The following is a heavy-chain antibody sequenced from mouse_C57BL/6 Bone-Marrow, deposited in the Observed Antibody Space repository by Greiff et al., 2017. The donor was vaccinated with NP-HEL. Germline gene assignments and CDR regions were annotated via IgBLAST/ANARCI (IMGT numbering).Heavy chain of an antibody. J-gene: IGHJ3*01. CDR2: IDTEDGET. Sequence: VQLQQSGAELVKPGASVKLSCTASGFNIKDYYMHWVKQRTEQGLEWIGRIDTEDGETKYAPKLQGKATITADTSSNTAYLQLSSLTSKNTAVYYCAREEYSSYRFAYWGQGTLVTVSA. CDR3: AREEYSSYRFAY. V-gene: IGHV14-2*01. D-gene: IGHD1-1*01. CDR1: GFNIKDYY.